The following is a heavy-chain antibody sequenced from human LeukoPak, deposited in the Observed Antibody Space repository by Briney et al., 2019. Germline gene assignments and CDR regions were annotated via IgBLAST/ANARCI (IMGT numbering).Heavy chain of an antibody. J-gene: IGHJ3*02. Sequence: PSETLSLTCTVSSGSISSGTYYWSWIRQPPGKGLEWIGRIYSSGSTYYNPSLKSRVTISVDTSKNQFSLKLSSVTAADTAVYFYAGDPRHRGYAFDIWGRGTMVTVSS. D-gene: IGHD3-22*01. CDR2: IYSSGST. CDR3: AGDPRHRGYAFDI. CDR1: SGSISSGTYY. V-gene: IGHV4-61*02.